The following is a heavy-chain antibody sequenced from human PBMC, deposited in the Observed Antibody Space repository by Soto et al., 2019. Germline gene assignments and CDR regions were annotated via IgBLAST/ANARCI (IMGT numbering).Heavy chain of an antibody. D-gene: IGHD3-16*02. V-gene: IGHV3-73*01. Sequence: HPGGSLRLSCAASGFTFSGSAMHWVRQASGKGLEWVGRIRSKANSYATAYAASVKGRFTISRDDSKNTAYLQMNSLKTEDTAVYYCTRHYIGGYDYIWGSYLPQNYYMDVWGKGTTVTVSS. CDR1: GFTFSGSA. CDR2: IRSKANSYAT. J-gene: IGHJ6*03. CDR3: TRHYIGGYDYIWGSYLPQNYYMDV.